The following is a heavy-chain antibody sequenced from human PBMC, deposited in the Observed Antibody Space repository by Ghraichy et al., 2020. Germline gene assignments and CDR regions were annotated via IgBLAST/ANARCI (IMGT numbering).Heavy chain of an antibody. D-gene: IGHD4-17*01. CDR2: ISAYNGNT. Sequence: ASVKVSCKASGYTFTSYGISWVRQAPGQGLEWMGWISAYNGNTNYAQKLQGRVTMTTDTSTSTAYMELRSLRSDDTAVYYCARDPFRANTVTTFRYGMDVWGQGTPVTVSS. CDR3: ARDPFRANTVTTFRYGMDV. V-gene: IGHV1-18*01. CDR1: GYTFTSYG. J-gene: IGHJ6*02.